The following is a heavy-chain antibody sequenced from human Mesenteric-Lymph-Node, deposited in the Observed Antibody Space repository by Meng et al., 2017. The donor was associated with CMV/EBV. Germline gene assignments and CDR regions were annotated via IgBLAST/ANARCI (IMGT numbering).Heavy chain of an antibody. D-gene: IGHD1-1*01. Sequence: GESLKISCAASGFTFSFYWMSWVRQAPGKGLEWVANIKQDGSEKYYVDSVKGRFTISRDNAKDSLYLQMNNLRAEDTALYYCARDQPANWNDVISYWGQGTLVTVSS. V-gene: IGHV3-7*01. CDR3: ARDQPANWNDVISY. CDR1: GFTFSFYW. J-gene: IGHJ4*02. CDR2: IKQDGSEK.